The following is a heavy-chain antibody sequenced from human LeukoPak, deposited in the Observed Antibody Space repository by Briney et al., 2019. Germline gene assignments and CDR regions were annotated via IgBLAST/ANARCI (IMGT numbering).Heavy chain of an antibody. D-gene: IGHD3-9*01. V-gene: IGHV1-69*13. CDR2: IIPIFGTA. Sequence: ASVKSSCKASGGTFSSYAISWVREAPGQGLEWMGGIIPIFGTANYAQKFQGRVTITADESTSTAYMELSSLRSEDTAVYHCAGGVSLTGYSPSSSYYYMDVWGKGTTVTISS. CDR1: GGTFSSYA. J-gene: IGHJ6*03. CDR3: AGGVSLTGYSPSSSYYYMDV.